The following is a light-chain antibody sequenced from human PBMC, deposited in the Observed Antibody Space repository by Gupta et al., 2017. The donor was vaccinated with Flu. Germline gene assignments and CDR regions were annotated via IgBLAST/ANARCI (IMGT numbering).Light chain of an antibody. V-gene: IGKV1-9*01. CDR2: GAS. CDR1: QAISSY. CDR3: QQLNSYPPFT. Sequence: DIQLTQSPPFLSASVGDRVTITCRASQAISSYLAWYQQKPGKAPKLLIYGASTLQSGVPSRFSGSGSGTEFTLTISSLQPEDFATYYCQQLNSYPPFTFGQGTRLEI. J-gene: IGKJ5*01.